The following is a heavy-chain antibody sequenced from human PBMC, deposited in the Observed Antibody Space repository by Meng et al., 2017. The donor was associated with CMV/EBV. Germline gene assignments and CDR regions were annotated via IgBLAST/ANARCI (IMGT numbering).Heavy chain of an antibody. CDR2: IYSGGSST. CDR3: AKRYCSSTSCPRTLNYYYYYGMDV. CDR1: GFTFSSYA. V-gene: IGHV3-23*03. D-gene: IGHD2-2*01. J-gene: IGHJ6*02. Sequence: GESLKISCAASGFTFSSYAMSWVRQAPGKGLEWVSVIYSGGSSTYYADSVKGRFTTSRDNSKNTLYLQMNSLRAEDTAVYYCAKRYCSSTSCPRTLNYYYYYGMDVWGQGTTVTVSS.